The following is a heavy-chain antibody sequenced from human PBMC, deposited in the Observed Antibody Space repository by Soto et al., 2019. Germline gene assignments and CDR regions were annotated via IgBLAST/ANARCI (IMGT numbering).Heavy chain of an antibody. Sequence: PSETLSLTCAVYGGSFSGYYWSWIRQPPGKGLEWIGEINHSGSTNYNPSLKSRVTISVDTSKNQFSLKLSSVTAADTAVYYCARAHFLPYYYDRVFDYWGQGTLVTVSS. CDR2: INHSGST. CDR1: GGSFSGYY. V-gene: IGHV4-34*01. J-gene: IGHJ4*02. D-gene: IGHD3-22*01. CDR3: ARAHFLPYYYDRVFDY.